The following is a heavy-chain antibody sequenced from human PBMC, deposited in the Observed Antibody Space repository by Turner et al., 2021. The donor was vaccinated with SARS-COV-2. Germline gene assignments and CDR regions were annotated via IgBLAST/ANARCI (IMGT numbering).Heavy chain of an antibody. J-gene: IGHJ4*02. CDR1: GFTLRHYA. CDR2: ISYDGSEK. Sequence: QVQLVESGGGVVQPGRSLRLSCAASGFTLRHYAIHWVRQAPGKGLEWVAVISYDGSEKFYADSVKGRFTISRDNSKNTLYLQMNSLRPEETAVYYCAKGPFFDYWGQGTLVTVSS. CDR3: AKGPFFDY. V-gene: IGHV3-30*18.